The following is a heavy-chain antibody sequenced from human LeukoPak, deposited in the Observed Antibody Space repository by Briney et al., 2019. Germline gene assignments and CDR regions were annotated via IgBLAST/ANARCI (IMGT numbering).Heavy chain of an antibody. CDR3: AKCDGSGSYYRYYFDY. Sequence: GGSLRLSCAASGFXFSSYAITWVRQAPGRGLEWVSLISGSGGSTYYVDSVKGRFTISRDNSKSTLYLQMNSLRAEDTAVYYCAKCDGSGSYYRYYFDYWGQGTLVTVSS. J-gene: IGHJ4*02. V-gene: IGHV3-23*01. D-gene: IGHD3-10*01. CDR1: GFXFSSYA. CDR2: ISGSGGST.